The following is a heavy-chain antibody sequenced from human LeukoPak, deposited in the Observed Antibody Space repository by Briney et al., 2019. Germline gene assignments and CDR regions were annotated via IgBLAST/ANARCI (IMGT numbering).Heavy chain of an antibody. D-gene: IGHD2-2*01. Sequence: ASVKVSCRASGYTFTGYHMHWVRQAPGQGLEWMGRINPNSGDTNYAQKFQGRVTMTRDTSISTAYVELSRLRSDDTAVYYCARDYCSSTSCLFDYWGQGTLVTVSS. CDR3: ARDYCSSTSCLFDY. CDR1: GYTFTGYH. V-gene: IGHV1-2*06. CDR2: INPNSGDT. J-gene: IGHJ4*02.